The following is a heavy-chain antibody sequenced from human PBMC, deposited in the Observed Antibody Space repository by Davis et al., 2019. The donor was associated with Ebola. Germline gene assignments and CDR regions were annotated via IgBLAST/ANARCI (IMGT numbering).Heavy chain of an antibody. CDR3: ARSKYSNYYYGMDV. J-gene: IGHJ6*04. CDR1: GYTFTSYA. D-gene: IGHD6-6*01. V-gene: IGHV1-18*01. Sequence: ASVKVSCKASGYTFTSYAMHWVRQAPGQGLEWMGWISAYNGNTNYAQKLQGRVTMTTDTSTSTAYMELRSLRSDDTAVYYCARSKYSNYYYGMDVWGKGTTVTVSS. CDR2: ISAYNGNT.